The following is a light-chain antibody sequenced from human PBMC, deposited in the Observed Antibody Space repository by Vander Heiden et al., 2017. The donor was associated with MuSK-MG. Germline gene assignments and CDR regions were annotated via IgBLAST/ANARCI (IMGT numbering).Light chain of an antibody. CDR2: GAS. V-gene: IGKV3-20*01. CDR3: HQGGSSPCT. J-gene: IGKJ2*02. Sequence: IVLTQSPGTLSLSPGERATLSCRASQSVSSSYLAWYQQRPGQAPRLLIYGASTRAADIPDRFSGSGSGTDFTLTISRLEPEDFAVYYCHQGGSSPCTFGQGTKLEIK. CDR1: QSVSSSY.